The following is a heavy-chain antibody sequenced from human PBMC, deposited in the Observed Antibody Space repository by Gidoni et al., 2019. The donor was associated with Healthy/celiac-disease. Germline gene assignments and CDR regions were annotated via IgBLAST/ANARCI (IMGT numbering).Heavy chain of an antibody. V-gene: IGHV3-23*01. J-gene: IGHJ4*02. D-gene: IGHD1-26*01. CDR1: GFNFSSYA. Sequence: EVQLLESGGSLVQPGGSLRLSCAASGFNFSSYAMSWVRPAPGKGLEWVSAISGSGGRTYYADSVKGRFTISRDNSKNTLYLQMNSLRAEDTAVYYCAKLDQWELPLYFDYWGQGTLVTVSS. CDR3: AKLDQWELPLYFDY. CDR2: ISGSGGRT.